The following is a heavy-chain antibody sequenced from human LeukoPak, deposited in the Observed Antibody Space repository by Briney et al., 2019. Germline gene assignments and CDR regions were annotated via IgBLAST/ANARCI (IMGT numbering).Heavy chain of an antibody. CDR2: IYWDDDK. CDR3: AHKARIGAQFDY. J-gene: IGHJ4*02. V-gene: IGHV2-5*05. CDR1: GFSFSTSRVG. Sequence: SGPTLVNPTQTLTLTCTFSGFSFSTSRVGVGWIRQPPGKALEWLAHIYWDDDKRYGPSLKSRLTIVKVTFKNQVVLTMTNMDPVDTATYYCAHKARIGAQFDYWGQGTLVTVSS. D-gene: IGHD6-25*01.